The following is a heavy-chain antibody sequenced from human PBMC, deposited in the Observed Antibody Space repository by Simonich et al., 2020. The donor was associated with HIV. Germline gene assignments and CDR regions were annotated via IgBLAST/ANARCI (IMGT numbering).Heavy chain of an antibody. CDR2: VDPEDGET. D-gene: IGHD6-19*01. Sequence: QVQLVQSGAEVKKPGASVKVSCKVSGHTLIELSIHWVRQAPGKGLEWMGLVDPEDGETIYAEKFQGRITITADTATDTAYMELSSLRSEDTAVYYCATSIAVTGTGGFDYWGQGTLVTVSS. V-gene: IGHV1-24*01. CDR3: ATSIAVTGTGGFDY. J-gene: IGHJ4*02. CDR1: GHTLIELS.